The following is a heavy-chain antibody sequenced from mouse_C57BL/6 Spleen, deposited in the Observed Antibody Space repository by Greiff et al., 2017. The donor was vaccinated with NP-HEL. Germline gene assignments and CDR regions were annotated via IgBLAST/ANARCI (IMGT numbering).Heavy chain of an antibody. CDR3: ARPDYYGSSSLAY. CDR2: ISSGSSTI. D-gene: IGHD1-1*01. J-gene: IGHJ3*01. V-gene: IGHV5-17*01. Sequence: EVQWVESGGGLVKPGGSLKLSCAASGFTFSDYGMHWVRQAPEKGLEWVAYISSGSSTIYYADTVKGRFTISRDNAKNTLFLQMTSLRSEDTAMYYCARPDYYGSSSLAYWGQGTLVTVSA. CDR1: GFTFSDYG.